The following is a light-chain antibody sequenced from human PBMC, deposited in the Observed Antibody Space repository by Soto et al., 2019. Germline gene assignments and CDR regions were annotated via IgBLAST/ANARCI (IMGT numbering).Light chain of an antibody. V-gene: IGKV3-15*01. Sequence: ILRTQSPASRSVSPGERATLSCRASQNIYSNIAWYQQRPCQAPRLLIYRASTRATGVPARFSGSGSGTEFTLTISSLQSEDFGVYYCQQYKDWFSITFGQGTRLEIK. J-gene: IGKJ5*01. CDR2: RAS. CDR3: QQYKDWFSIT. CDR1: QNIYSN.